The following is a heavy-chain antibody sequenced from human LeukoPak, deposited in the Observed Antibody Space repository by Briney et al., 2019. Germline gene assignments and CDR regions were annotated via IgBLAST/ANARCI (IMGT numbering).Heavy chain of an antibody. CDR2: ISGGGTTI. CDR3: ARDSWETATMGLGF. Sequence: GGSLRLSCAASGFIFSDYYMSWIRQAPGKGLEWISYISGGGTTIYYADSVKGRFTISRDNTKNSLYLHMSGLRAEDTAMYYCARDSWETATMGLGFWGQGALVTVSS. V-gene: IGHV3-11*01. CDR1: GFIFSDYY. J-gene: IGHJ4*02. D-gene: IGHD5-24*01.